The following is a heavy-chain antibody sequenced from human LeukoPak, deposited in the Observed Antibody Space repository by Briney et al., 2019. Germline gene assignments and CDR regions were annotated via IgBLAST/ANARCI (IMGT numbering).Heavy chain of an antibody. Sequence: PSETLSLTCAVYGGSFSGYYWSWIRQPPGKGLEWIGEINHSGSTNYNPSLKSRVTISVDTSKNQFSLKLSSVTAADTAVYYCARRGQVYCSGGSCYPRAFDIWGQGTMVTVSS. CDR3: ARRGQVYCSGGSCYPRAFDI. CDR1: GGSFSGYY. V-gene: IGHV4-34*01. J-gene: IGHJ3*02. D-gene: IGHD2-15*01. CDR2: INHSGST.